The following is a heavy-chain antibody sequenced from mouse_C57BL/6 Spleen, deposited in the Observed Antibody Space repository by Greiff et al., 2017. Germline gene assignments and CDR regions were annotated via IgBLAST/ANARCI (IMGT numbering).Heavy chain of an antibody. CDR3: ARRGICSGMGY. CDR1: GFTFSDYG. J-gene: IGHJ4*01. Sequence: EVQLVESGGGLVKPGGCLTLSCAASGFTFSDYGMHWVRQAPEKGLEWVAYISSGSSTIYYADTVKGRFSICRDNAKNTLLLQMTSMRSEDRAMYYCARRGICSGMGYWGQGTSVTVSS. CDR2: ISSGSSTI. V-gene: IGHV5-17*01. D-gene: IGHD3-1*01.